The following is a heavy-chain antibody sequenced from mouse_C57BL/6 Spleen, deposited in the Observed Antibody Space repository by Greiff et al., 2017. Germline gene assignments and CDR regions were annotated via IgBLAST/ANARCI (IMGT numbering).Heavy chain of an antibody. Sequence: VKLLESGPGLVAPSQSLSITCTVSGFSLTSYGVHWVRQPPGKGLEWLVVIWSDGSTTYNSALKSRLSISKDNSKSQVFLKMNSLQTDDTAMYYCARHRVATDYAMDYWGQGTSVTVSS. CDR1: GFSLTSYG. CDR2: IWSDGST. V-gene: IGHV2-6-1*01. D-gene: IGHD1-1*01. J-gene: IGHJ4*01. CDR3: ARHRVATDYAMDY.